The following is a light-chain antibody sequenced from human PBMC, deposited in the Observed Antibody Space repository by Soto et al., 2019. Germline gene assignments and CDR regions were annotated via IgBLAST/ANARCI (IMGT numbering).Light chain of an antibody. CDR2: DVS. Sequence: QSALTQPASVSGSPGQSVTISCAGTSSDVGGYNFVSWYQQHPGKAPQLMIYDVSSRPSGVSNRFSGSKSGNTASLTISGLQDEDEAYYYCSSYTSSYTYVFGTGTKLTVL. V-gene: IGLV2-14*03. J-gene: IGLJ1*01. CDR1: SSDVGGYNF. CDR3: SSYTSSYTYV.